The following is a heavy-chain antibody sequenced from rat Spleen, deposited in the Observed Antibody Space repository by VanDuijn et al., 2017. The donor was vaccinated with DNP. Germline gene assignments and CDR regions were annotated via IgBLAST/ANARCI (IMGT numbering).Heavy chain of an antibody. Sequence: EVQLVESGGGLVQPGRSLKVSCAASGFTFSDYYMAWVRQAPKKGLEWVTTIHSDGSSTYYRDSVRGRFTISRDNAKNTLQLQMNNLRSEDTATYYCLKHLDAWGQGTSVTVSS. V-gene: IGHV5-7*01. CDR2: IHSDGSST. CDR1: GFTFSDYY. J-gene: IGHJ4*01. CDR3: LKHLDA.